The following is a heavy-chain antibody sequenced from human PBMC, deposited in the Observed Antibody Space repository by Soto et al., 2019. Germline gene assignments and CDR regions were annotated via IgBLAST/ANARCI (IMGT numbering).Heavy chain of an antibody. J-gene: IGHJ4*02. CDR2: IIPLLDVT. Sequence: QVQLVQSGAEVKKPGSSVKVSCKASGGTFSTYTINWVRQAPGQGLEWMGRIIPLLDVTNNAQRFQGRVTITADKSTSTVYMELTSLTSQDTAVYYCARYSGTVGYDDSWGQGTLVTVS. CDR3: ARYSGTVGYDDS. D-gene: IGHD3-10*01. CDR1: GGTFSTYT. V-gene: IGHV1-69*02.